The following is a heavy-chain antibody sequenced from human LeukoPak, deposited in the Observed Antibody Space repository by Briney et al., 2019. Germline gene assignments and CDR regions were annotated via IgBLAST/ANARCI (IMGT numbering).Heavy chain of an antibody. CDR2: IYHSGSN. V-gene: IGHV4-38-2*01. J-gene: IGHJ6*03. CDR3: ARRAHCSSTSCHYYYYYYMDV. Sequence: PWETLSLICAVSGYSISSGYYWGWIRQPPGKGLEWIGSIYHSGSNYYNPSLKSRVTISVDTSKNQYSLKLSSVPAADTAVYYCARRAHCSSTSCHYYYYYYMDVWGKGTTVTVSS. D-gene: IGHD2-2*01. CDR1: GYSISSGYY.